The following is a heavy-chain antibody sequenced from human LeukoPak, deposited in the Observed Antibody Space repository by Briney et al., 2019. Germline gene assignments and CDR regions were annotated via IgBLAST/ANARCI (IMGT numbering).Heavy chain of an antibody. CDR3: ASADYYDSSGLFDY. CDR2: INSDGSST. J-gene: IGHJ4*02. D-gene: IGHD3-22*01. Sequence: GGSLRLSCAASGFTFSSYWMPWVRQAPGKGLVWVSRINSDGSSTSYADSVKGRFTISRDNTKNTLYLQMNSLRAEDTAVYYCASADYYDSSGLFDYWGQGTLVTVSS. CDR1: GFTFSSYW. V-gene: IGHV3-74*01.